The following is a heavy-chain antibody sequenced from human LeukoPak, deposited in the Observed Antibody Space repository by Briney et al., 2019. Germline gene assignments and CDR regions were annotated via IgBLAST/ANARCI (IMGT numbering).Heavy chain of an antibody. J-gene: IGHJ4*02. CDR3: ARGSSSSFFDY. CDR2: IYTSGST. V-gene: IGHV4-4*07. D-gene: IGHD6-13*01. CDR1: GGSISSYY. Sequence: SEALSLTCTVSGGSISSYYWSWIRQPAGKGLEWIGRIYTSGSTNYNPSLKSRVTMSVDTSKNQFSLKMSSVTAADTAVYYCARGSSSSFFDYWGQGTLVTVSS.